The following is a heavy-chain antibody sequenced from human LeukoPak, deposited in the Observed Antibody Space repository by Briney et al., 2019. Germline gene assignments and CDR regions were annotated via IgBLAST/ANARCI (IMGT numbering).Heavy chain of an antibody. CDR1: GYTLTELS. CDR2: FDPEDGET. V-gene: IGHV1-24*01. Sequence: ASVKVSCKVSGYTLTELSMHWVRLAPGKGLEWMGGFDPEDGETIYAQKFQGRVTMTEDTSTDTAYMELSSLRSEDTAVYYCATIVTYYYDSSGYYYGWYFDLWGRGTLVTVSS. D-gene: IGHD3-22*01. J-gene: IGHJ2*01. CDR3: ATIVTYYYDSSGYYYGWYFDL.